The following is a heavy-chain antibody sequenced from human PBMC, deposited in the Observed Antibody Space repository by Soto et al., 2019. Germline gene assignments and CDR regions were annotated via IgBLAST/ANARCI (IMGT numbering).Heavy chain of an antibody. V-gene: IGHV3-21*01. Sequence: EVQLVESGGGLVKPGGSLRLSCAASGFTFSSYNMNWVRQAPGKGLEWVSSISSSSSYKYYADSVKGRFTIPRDNAKNSLDLQMNNLRAEDTAMYYCATVGDYGDYSPLDYWGQGTLVTASS. CDR3: ATVGDYGDYSPLDY. CDR2: ISSSSSYK. J-gene: IGHJ4*02. CDR1: GFTFSSYN. D-gene: IGHD4-17*01.